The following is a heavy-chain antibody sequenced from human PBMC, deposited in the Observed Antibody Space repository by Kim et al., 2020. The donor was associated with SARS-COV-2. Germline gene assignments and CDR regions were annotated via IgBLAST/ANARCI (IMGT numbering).Heavy chain of an antibody. V-gene: IGHV3-49*04. D-gene: IGHD5-12*01. CDR1: GFTFGDYA. CDR2: IRSKAYGGTT. Sequence: GGSLRLSCTASGFTFGDYAMSWVRQAPGKGLEWVGFIRSKAYGGTTEYAASVKGRFTISRDDSKSIAYLQMNSLKTEDTAVYYCTRTSGYDFYYYYYYMDVWGKGTTVTVSS. J-gene: IGHJ6*03. CDR3: TRTSGYDFYYYYYYMDV.